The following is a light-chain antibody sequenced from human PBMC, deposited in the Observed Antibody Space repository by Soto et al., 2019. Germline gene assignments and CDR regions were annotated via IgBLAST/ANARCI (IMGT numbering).Light chain of an antibody. CDR3: AAWDGSLKGYV. V-gene: IGLV1-44*01. CDR2: RNN. CDR1: SSNIGSNT. Sequence: QSVLTQPPSTSGTPGQRVTISCSGSSSNIGSNTVNWYQQLPGTAPKLLIYRNNQRPSGVPDRFSGSKSGTSASLAISGLQSEDEADYYCAAWDGSLKGYVSATGTKVTVL. J-gene: IGLJ1*01.